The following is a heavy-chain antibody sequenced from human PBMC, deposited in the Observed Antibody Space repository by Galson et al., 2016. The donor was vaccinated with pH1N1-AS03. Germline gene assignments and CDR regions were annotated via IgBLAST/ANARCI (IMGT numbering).Heavy chain of an antibody. CDR3: ARGVVDCSGPACSGTLRFDP. D-gene: IGHD2-15*01. CDR1: GYTFTTYD. Sequence: SVKVSCKASGYTFTTYDINWVRQAPGQGLEWMGWMNPDSGNTGYAPIFQGRVTITRDTSISTAYMELSSLRSEDTAVYYCARGVVDCSGPACSGTLRFDPWGQGTLVTVSS. V-gene: IGHV1-8*03. J-gene: IGHJ5*02. CDR2: MNPDSGNT.